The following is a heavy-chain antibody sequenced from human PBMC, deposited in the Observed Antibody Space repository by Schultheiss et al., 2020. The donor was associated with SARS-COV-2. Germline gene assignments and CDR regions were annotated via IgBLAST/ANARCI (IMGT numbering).Heavy chain of an antibody. CDR1: GYTFNSNY. V-gene: IGHV1-2*04. J-gene: IGHJ3*02. CDR2: INPNSGGT. D-gene: IGHD5-18*01. Sequence: ASVKVSCKASGYTFNSNYIHWVRQAPGQGLEWMGWINPNSGGTNYAQKFQGWVTMTRDTSISTAYMELSRLRSDDTAVYYCASSRYSYVAAFDIWGQGTTVTVSS. CDR3: ASSRYSYVAAFDI.